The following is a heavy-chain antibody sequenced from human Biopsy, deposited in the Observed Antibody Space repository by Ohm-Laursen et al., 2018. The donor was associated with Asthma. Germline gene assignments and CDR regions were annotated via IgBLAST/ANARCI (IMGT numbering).Heavy chain of an antibody. CDR2: IYYSGST. Sequence: TLSLTWPVSYGSITSGGYYWTWIRQHPGKGLEWIGFIYYSGSTYYNPPLKSRVSISIDTSKNQFSLKLSSVTAADTAVYYCARAQDYYDSRGYYRSFDYWGQGTLVTVSS. V-gene: IGHV4-31*02. CDR1: YGSITSGGYY. CDR3: ARAQDYYDSRGYYRSFDY. J-gene: IGHJ4*02. D-gene: IGHD3-22*01.